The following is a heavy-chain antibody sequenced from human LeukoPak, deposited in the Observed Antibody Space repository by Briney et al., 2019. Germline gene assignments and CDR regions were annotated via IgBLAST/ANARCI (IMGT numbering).Heavy chain of an antibody. J-gene: IGHJ1*01. Sequence: SETLSLTCTVSDSITRYYWSWIRQPPGKGLEYIGYIFYSGTTNYSPSLKSRVTISIDTSKNQFSLKVNSVTSADTAVYYCARGPLVGRYFQHWGQGTLVTVSS. CDR1: DSITRYY. CDR3: ARGPLVGRYFQH. CDR2: IFYSGTT. V-gene: IGHV4-59*01.